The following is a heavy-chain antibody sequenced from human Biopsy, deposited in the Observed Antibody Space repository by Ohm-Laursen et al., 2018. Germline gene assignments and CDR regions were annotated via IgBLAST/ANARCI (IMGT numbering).Heavy chain of an antibody. J-gene: IGHJ2*01. CDR1: GGSTNDYF. D-gene: IGHD6-19*01. Sequence: SETLSLTCSVSGGSTNDYFWSWICQPAGETLEWIGRIYSSGGSSYNPSLKSRISMSMDTSNNQFSLTLTSVTAADTAVYYCARTPGKAVAGRFLDLWGRGTLVTVSS. CDR2: IYSSGGS. V-gene: IGHV4-4*07. CDR3: ARTPGKAVAGRFLDL.